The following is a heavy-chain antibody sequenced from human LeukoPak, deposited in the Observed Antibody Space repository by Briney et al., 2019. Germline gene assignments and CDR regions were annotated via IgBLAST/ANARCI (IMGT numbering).Heavy chain of an antibody. J-gene: IGHJ5*02. CDR1: GGSFSGYY. D-gene: IGHD3-22*01. CDR3: AREHTEEVGLLASSTWFDP. CDR2: INHSGST. V-gene: IGHV4-34*01. Sequence: PSETLSLTCAVYGGSFSGYYWSWIRQPPGKGLEWIGEINHSGSTNYNPSLKSRVTISVDTSKNQFSLKLSSVTAADTAVCYCAREHTEEVGLLASSTWFDPWGQGTLVTVSS.